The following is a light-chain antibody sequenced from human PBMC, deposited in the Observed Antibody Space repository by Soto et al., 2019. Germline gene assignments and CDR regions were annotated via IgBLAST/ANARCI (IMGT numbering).Light chain of an antibody. Sequence: DIQMTQSPSSLSASVGDRVTITCLASQSISSNLNWYQQKPGKAPKLLIYAASSLQSGVPSRFSGSGSGTDFTLTISSLQPEDFATYYCQEAYSFPVTFGLGTRLEIK. CDR1: QSISSN. CDR2: AAS. CDR3: QEAYSFPVT. J-gene: IGKJ5*01. V-gene: IGKV1-39*01.